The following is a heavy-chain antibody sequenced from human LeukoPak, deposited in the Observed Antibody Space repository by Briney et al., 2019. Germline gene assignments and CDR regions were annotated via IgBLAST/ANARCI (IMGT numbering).Heavy chain of an antibody. Sequence: ASVKVSCKASGYTFTSYDINWVRQATGQGLEWMGWMNPNSGNTGYAQKFQGRVTMTRNTSISTAYMELSSLRSGDTAVYYCAGAPLITMVRGDRRGWFDPWGQGTLVTVSS. CDR1: GYTFTSYD. CDR3: AGAPLITMVRGDRRGWFDP. V-gene: IGHV1-8*01. J-gene: IGHJ5*02. CDR2: MNPNSGNT. D-gene: IGHD3-10*01.